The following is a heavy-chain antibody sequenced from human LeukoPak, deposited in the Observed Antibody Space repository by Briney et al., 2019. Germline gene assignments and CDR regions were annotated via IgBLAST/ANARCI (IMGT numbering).Heavy chain of an antibody. Sequence: AETLSLTCAVSGYSISIAYYWGWIRQPPGKGLEWIGRIFRGGSTSYNPSLMSRLTVSMDTSKNQFSLQLTSVTAADTAVYYCARYDSRGSGSTQLEYWGQGILVTISS. CDR3: ARYDSRGSGSTQLEY. CDR1: GYSISIAYY. CDR2: IFRGGST. J-gene: IGHJ4*02. V-gene: IGHV4-38-2*01. D-gene: IGHD3-3*01.